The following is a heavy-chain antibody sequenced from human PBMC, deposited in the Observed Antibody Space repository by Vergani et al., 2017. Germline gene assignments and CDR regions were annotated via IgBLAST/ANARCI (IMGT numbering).Heavy chain of an antibody. D-gene: IGHD6-13*01. CDR3: AHRRLSSSWYSSEFDY. Sequence: QITLKESGPTLVKPTQTLTLTCTFSGFSLSTSGVGVGWIRQPPGKALEWLALIYWNDDKRYSPSLKSRLTITKDTSKNQVVLTMTNMDPVDTATYYCAHRRLSSSWYSSEFDYWGQGTLVTVSS. CDR1: GFSLSTSGVG. J-gene: IGHJ4*02. CDR2: IYWNDDK. V-gene: IGHV2-5*01.